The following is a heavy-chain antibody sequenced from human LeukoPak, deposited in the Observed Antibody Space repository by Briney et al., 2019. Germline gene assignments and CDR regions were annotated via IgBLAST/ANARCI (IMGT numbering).Heavy chain of an antibody. J-gene: IGHJ4*02. CDR2: IRSKAYGGTT. V-gene: IGHV3-49*03. CDR3: TRVATIRFPDY. Sequence: GGSLRLSCTASGFTFGDYAMSWFRQAPGKGLEWIGFIRSKAYGGTTEYAASVKGRFTISRDDSKSIAYLQMNSLKTEDTAVYYCTRVATIRFPDYWGQGTLVAVSS. CDR1: GFTFGDYA. D-gene: IGHD5-12*01.